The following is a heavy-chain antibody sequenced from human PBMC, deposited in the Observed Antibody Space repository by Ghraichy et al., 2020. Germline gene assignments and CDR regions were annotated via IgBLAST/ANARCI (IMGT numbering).Heavy chain of an antibody. CDR2: LASGGGDI. D-gene: IGHD4-23*01. CDR1: GFSFSNYA. Sequence: GGSLRLSCAASGFSFSNYAMGWVRQPPGKGLEWVSVLASGGGDIHYADSVKGRFTISRDNSKNTLFLQMSSLGAEDTALYYCARRLVTSTTTYFDYWGQGTLVTVSS. CDR3: ARRLVTSTTTYFDY. V-gene: IGHV3-23*01. J-gene: IGHJ4*02.